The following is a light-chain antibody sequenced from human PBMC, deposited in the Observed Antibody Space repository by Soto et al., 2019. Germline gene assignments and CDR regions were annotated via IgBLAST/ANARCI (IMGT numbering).Light chain of an antibody. V-gene: IGKV3-11*01. CDR3: QQRSNWPIT. Sequence: EIVLTQSPATLSLSPGERATLSCRASQSVNSYLAWYQQKPGQAPRLLIYDASNTATGIPARFSGSGSGTDFTLSISSLEPDDFAVYYCQQRSNWPITFGQGTRLEIK. CDR1: QSVNSY. J-gene: IGKJ5*01. CDR2: DAS.